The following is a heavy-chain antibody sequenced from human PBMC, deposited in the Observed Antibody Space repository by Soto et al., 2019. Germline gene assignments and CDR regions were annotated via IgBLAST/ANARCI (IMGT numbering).Heavy chain of an antibody. CDR3: ARGRSLRYFDWSPSDAFDI. Sequence: QVQLQQWGAGLLKPSETLSLTCAVYGGSFSGYYWSWIRQPPGKGLEWIGEINHSGSTNYNPSLKIRVTISVDTSKIQFSLKLSSVTAADTAVYYCARGRSLRYFDWSPSDAFDIWGQGTMVTVSS. CDR1: GGSFSGYY. J-gene: IGHJ3*02. CDR2: INHSGST. D-gene: IGHD3-9*01. V-gene: IGHV4-34*01.